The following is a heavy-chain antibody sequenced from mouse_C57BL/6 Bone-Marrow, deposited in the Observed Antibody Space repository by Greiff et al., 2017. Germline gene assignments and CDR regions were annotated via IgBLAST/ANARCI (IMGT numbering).Heavy chain of an antibody. J-gene: IGHJ1*01. CDR1: CYTFTSSW. Sequence: QVQLQQSGADLATPGASVKMSCQASCYTFTSSWMHWVHQRPGPGLEWIGYINPSTGYTEYNQKFKDKATLTADKSSSTAYMQLSSLTSEDSAVYYCARKGGYRYYFDVWGAGTTVTVSS. D-gene: IGHD2-14*01. V-gene: IGHV1-4*01. CDR3: ARKGGYRYYFDV. CDR2: INPSTGYT.